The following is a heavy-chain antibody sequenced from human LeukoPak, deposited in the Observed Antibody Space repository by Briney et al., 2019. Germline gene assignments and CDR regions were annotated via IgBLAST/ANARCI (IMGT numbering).Heavy chain of an antibody. V-gene: IGHV3-30*02. CDR3: ARGLRQAGLAPLEF. J-gene: IGHJ4*02. CDR1: GFSVSLYG. Sequence: GESLRLSCAASGFSVSLYGMHWVRPAPGKGLEWVAFLRSDTNSEHYAVSVKGRLAISRDTSKDTLNLQMRSLRVEDTALYYCARGLRQAGLAPLEFWGQGTQVIVSS. CDR2: LRSDTNSE. D-gene: IGHD3-10*01.